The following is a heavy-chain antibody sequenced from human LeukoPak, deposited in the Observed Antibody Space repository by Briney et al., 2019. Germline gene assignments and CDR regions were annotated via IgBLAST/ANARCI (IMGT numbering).Heavy chain of an antibody. D-gene: IGHD2/OR15-2a*01. CDR3: ARDQYSMDAFDI. V-gene: IGHV3-11*04. J-gene: IGHJ3*02. Sequence: GGSLRLSCAASGFTFSDYYMSWIRQAPGKGLEWVSYISSSGSYIYYADSVKGRFTISRDNAKNSLYLQMNSLRAEDTAAYYCARDQYSMDAFDIWGQGTMVTVSS. CDR2: ISSSGSYI. CDR1: GFTFSDYY.